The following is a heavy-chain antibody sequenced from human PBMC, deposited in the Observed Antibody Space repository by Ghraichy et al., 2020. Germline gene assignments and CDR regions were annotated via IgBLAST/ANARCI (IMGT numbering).Heavy chain of an antibody. J-gene: IGHJ6*02. CDR1: GFTFSSYS. CDR3: ASAPNENYDFWSGYYSNYGMDV. D-gene: IGHD3-3*01. CDR2: ISSSSSYI. V-gene: IGHV3-21*01. Sequence: GGSLRLSCAASGFTFSSYSMNWVRQAPGKGLEWVSSISSSSSYIYYADSVKGRFTISRDNAKNSLYLQMNSLRAEDTAVYYCASAPNENYDFWSGYYSNYGMDVWGQGTTVTVSS.